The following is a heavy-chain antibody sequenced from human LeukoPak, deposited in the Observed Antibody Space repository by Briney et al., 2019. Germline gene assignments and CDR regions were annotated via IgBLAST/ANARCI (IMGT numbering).Heavy chain of an antibody. CDR3: ARDGYNYLHYGMDF. D-gene: IGHD5-24*01. Sequence: PSQTLSLTCTVSGGSISSGGYYWSCIRQHPGKGLEWIGYIYYSGSTYYNPSLNSRVTISVDTSKNQFSLKLSSVTAADTAVYYCARDGYNYLHYGMDFWGQGTTVTVSS. CDR1: GGSISSGGYY. CDR2: IYYSGST. J-gene: IGHJ6*02. V-gene: IGHV4-31*03.